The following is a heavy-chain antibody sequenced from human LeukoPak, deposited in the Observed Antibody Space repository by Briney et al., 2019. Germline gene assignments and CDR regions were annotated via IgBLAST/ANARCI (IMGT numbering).Heavy chain of an antibody. Sequence: ASVKVSCKASGYTFTSYDINWVRQATGQGLEWMGWMNPNSGNTGCAQKFQGRVTMTRNTSISTAYMELSSLRSEDTAVYYCARPFPDSSGTFSYWGQGALVTVSS. CDR2: MNPNSGNT. CDR3: ARPFPDSSGTFSY. V-gene: IGHV1-8*01. J-gene: IGHJ4*02. D-gene: IGHD3-22*01. CDR1: GYTFTSYD.